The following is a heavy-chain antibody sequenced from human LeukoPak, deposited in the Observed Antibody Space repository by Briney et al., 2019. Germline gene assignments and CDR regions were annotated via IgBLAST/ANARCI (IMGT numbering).Heavy chain of an antibody. CDR2: ISSSSSYI. CDR1: GFTFSSYS. D-gene: IGHD3-22*01. J-gene: IGHJ4*02. CDR3: ARAGRDSSGYWDY. Sequence: GGSLRLSCAASGFTFSSYSMNWVRQAPGKGLEWVSSISSSSSYIYYADSVKGRFTISRDNSKNTVYLQMNSLRAEDTAVYYCARAGRDSSGYWDYWGQGTLVTVSS. V-gene: IGHV3-21*04.